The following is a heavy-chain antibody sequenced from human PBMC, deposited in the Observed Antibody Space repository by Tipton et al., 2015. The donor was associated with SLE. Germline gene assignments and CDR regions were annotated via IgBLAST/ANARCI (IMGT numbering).Heavy chain of an antibody. V-gene: IGHV4-38-2*01. Sequence: LRLSCAASGFTFSSYWMSWVRQAPGKGLEWIGSIYHSGSTYYNPSLKSRVTISVDTSKNQFSLKLRSVTAADTAVYYCARHIWYFDLWGRGTLVTVSS. CDR1: GFTFSSYW. J-gene: IGHJ2*01. CDR2: IYHSGST. CDR3: ARHIWYFDL.